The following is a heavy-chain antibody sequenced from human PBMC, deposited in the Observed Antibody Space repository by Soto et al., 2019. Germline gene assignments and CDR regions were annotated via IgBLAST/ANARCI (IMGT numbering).Heavy chain of an antibody. CDR2: IKFDGSSA. Sequence: EVQLVESGGGLVQPGGSLRLSCAASGFTFSDYSIHWVRQAPGKGLVWVSRIKFDGSSANYADSVKGRFTISRDNARDTVYLQMNSLRAEDTAVYYCARGVRGHYGFDVWGQGTMVTVSS. CDR1: GFTFSDYS. D-gene: IGHD3-10*01. CDR3: ARGVRGHYGFDV. J-gene: IGHJ3*01. V-gene: IGHV3-74*01.